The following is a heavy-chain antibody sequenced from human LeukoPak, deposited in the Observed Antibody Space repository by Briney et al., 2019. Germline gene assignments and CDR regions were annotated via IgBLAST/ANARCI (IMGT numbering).Heavy chain of an antibody. J-gene: IGHJ4*02. CDR3: ARDYSSGRDY. Sequence: PGGSLRLSCAASGFAFSTKWMSWVRQAPGKGLEWVATINQDGSDKYYVDSVKGRFTISRDNAKNSVDLQMNSLRAEDTAVYYCARDYSSGRDYWGQGTLVTVSS. D-gene: IGHD3-22*01. CDR2: INQDGSDK. V-gene: IGHV3-7*04. CDR1: GFAFSTKW.